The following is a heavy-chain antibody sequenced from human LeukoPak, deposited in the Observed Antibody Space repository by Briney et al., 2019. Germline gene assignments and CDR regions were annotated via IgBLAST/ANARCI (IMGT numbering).Heavy chain of an antibody. Sequence: PGGSLRLSCAASGFTFSSYAMSWVRQAPGTGLEWVSAISSSGGRTYYADSVKGRFTTSRDNSKNTLYLQMNSLRAEDTAVYYCAKAALGVVYATPYWYFDLWGRGTLVTVSS. J-gene: IGHJ2*01. CDR2: ISSSGGRT. CDR3: AKAALGVVYATPYWYFDL. D-gene: IGHD2-8*02. CDR1: GFTFSSYA. V-gene: IGHV3-23*01.